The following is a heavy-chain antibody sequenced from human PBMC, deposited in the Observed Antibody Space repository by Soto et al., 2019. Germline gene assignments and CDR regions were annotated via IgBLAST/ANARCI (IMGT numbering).Heavy chain of an antibody. CDR1: GGSISSYY. Sequence: SETLSLTCTVSGGSISSYYWSWIRQPPGKGLEWIGYIYYSGSTNYNPALKSRVTISVHTSNNQFSLKLSSVTAADTAVYYGARHTETAGTIFWFDPWGQGTLVTVSS. D-gene: IGHD1-7*01. V-gene: IGHV4-59*08. CDR3: ARHTETAGTIFWFDP. CDR2: IYYSGST. J-gene: IGHJ5*02.